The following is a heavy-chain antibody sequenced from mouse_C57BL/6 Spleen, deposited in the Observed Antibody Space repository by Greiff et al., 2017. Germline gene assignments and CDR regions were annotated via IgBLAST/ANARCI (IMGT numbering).Heavy chain of an antibody. Sequence: VKLQQPGTELVKPGASVKLSCKASGYTFTSYWMHWVKQRPGQGLEWIGNINPSNGGTNYNEKFKSKATLTVAKSSSTAYMQLSSLTSEDSAVYYCARELVYYYGSSGAYWGQGTLGTVSA. V-gene: IGHV1-53*01. J-gene: IGHJ3*01. CDR1: GYTFTSYW. CDR2: INPSNGGT. D-gene: IGHD1-1*01. CDR3: ARELVYYYGSSGAY.